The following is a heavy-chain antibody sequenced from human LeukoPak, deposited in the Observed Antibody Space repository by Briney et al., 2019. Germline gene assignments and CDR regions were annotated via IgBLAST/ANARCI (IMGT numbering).Heavy chain of an antibody. V-gene: IGHV4-34*01. CDR1: GGSFSGYY. CDR2: INHSAST. CDR3: ACFDSSGYYYHNWFDP. J-gene: IGHJ5*02. Sequence: SETLSLTCAVYGGSFSGYYWSWIRQPPGKGLEWIGEINHSASTNYKPSLKSRVTISVDTSKNQFSLKLSSVTAADTAVYYCACFDSSGYYYHNWFDPWGEGTLVTVSS. D-gene: IGHD3-22*01.